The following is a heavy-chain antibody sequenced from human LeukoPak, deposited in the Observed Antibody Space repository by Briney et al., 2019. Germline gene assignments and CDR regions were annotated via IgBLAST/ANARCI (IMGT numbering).Heavy chain of an antibody. V-gene: IGHV1-2*02. Sequence: ASVKVSCKASGYTFTGYYMHWVRQAPGQGLEWMGWINPNSGGTNYAQKLQGRVTMTTDTSTSTAYMELRSLRSDDTAVYYCATAVDTAMVFFDYWGQETLVTVSS. CDR1: GYTFTGYY. CDR2: INPNSGGT. J-gene: IGHJ4*02. D-gene: IGHD5-18*01. CDR3: ATAVDTAMVFFDY.